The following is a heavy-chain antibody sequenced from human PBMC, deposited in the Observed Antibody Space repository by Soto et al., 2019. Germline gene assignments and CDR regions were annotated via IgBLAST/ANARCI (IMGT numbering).Heavy chain of an antibody. CDR3: ARALRYFSGGSCYGEMTRTFDY. D-gene: IGHD2-15*01. Sequence: QVQLVQSGAEVKKPGASVKVSCKASGYTFSSYGITWVRQAPGQRLEWMGWISAYNGNTNYAQKLQGRVTMTTDTSRSTAYMELRGLGSDDTAVYFCARALRYFSGGSCYGEMTRTFDYWGQGTLVTVSS. CDR2: ISAYNGNT. V-gene: IGHV1-18*01. CDR1: GYTFSSYG. J-gene: IGHJ4*02.